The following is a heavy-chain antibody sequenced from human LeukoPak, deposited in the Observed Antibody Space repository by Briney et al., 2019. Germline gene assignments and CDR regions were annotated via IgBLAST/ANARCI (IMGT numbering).Heavy chain of an antibody. J-gene: IGHJ4*02. Sequence: SETLSLTCAVYGGSFSGYYWSWIRQPPGKGLEWIGEINHSGSTNYNPSLKSRVTISVDTSKNQFSLKLSSVTAADTAVYYCARGRTYYYDSNGTRILYYFDYWGQGTLVTVSS. CDR2: INHSGST. CDR1: GGSFSGYY. D-gene: IGHD3-22*01. CDR3: ARGRTYYYDSNGTRILYYFDY. V-gene: IGHV4-34*01.